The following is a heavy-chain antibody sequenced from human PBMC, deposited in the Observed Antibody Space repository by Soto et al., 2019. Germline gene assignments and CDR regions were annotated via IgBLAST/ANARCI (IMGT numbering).Heavy chain of an antibody. Sequence: SVKVSCKASGVTFSRQDMRWVRQAPGQGLEWMGGIIPIFGTPQCAEKFQDRVTITADESTSTAYMELSSLTSEDTAVYYCATNEGRDGYSFAYWGQGTLVTLSS. CDR3: ATNEGRDGYSFAY. V-gene: IGHV1-69*13. CDR2: IIPIFGTP. CDR1: GVTFSRQD. D-gene: IGHD5-12*01. J-gene: IGHJ4*02.